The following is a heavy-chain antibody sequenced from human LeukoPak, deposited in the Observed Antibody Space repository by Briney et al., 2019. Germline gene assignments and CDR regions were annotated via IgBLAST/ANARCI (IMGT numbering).Heavy chain of an antibody. CDR2: IIPIFGTA. CDR3: ARDRRYYYDSSGYFDY. V-gene: IGHV1-69*01. CDR1: GGTFSSYA. Sequence: SVKVSCKASGGTFSSYAISWVRQAPGQGLEWMGGIIPIFGTANYAQKFQGRVTITADESTSTAYMELSSLRSEDTAVYYCARDRRYYYDSSGYFDYWGQGTLVTVSS. J-gene: IGHJ4*02. D-gene: IGHD3-22*01.